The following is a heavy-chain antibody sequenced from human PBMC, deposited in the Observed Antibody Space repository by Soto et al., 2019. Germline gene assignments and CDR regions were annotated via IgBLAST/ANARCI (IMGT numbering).Heavy chain of an antibody. CDR1: GFTFSSYA. J-gene: IGHJ3*02. CDR3: ARVLCGGDCYAAFDI. D-gene: IGHD2-21*02. V-gene: IGHV3-30-3*01. CDR2: ISYDGSNK. Sequence: PWGSLSLSCAASGFTFSSYAMHWVRQAPGKGLEWVAVISYDGSNKYYADSVKGRFTISRDNSKNTLYLQMNSLRAEDTAVYYCARVLCGGDCYAAFDIWGQGTMVTVSS.